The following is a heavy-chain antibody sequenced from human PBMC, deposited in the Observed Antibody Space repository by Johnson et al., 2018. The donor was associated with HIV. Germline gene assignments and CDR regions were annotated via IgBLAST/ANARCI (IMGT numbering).Heavy chain of an antibody. Sequence: EVQLVESGGGLVQPGGSLRLSCAASGFTFSSYWMSWVRQAPGKGLEWVANIKQDGSEKYYVDSVKGRFTISRDNAKNSLFLQMNSLRAEDTAVHYCAIEYDYDSSGTPGFDIWGQGTMVTVSS. CDR1: GFTFSSYW. J-gene: IGHJ3*02. CDR2: IKQDGSEK. D-gene: IGHD3-22*01. V-gene: IGHV3-7*01. CDR3: AIEYDYDSSGTPGFDI.